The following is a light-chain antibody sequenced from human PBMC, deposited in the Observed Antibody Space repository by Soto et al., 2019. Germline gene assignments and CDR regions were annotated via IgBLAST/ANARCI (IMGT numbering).Light chain of an antibody. Sequence: EIVLTQSPGTLSLSPGERATLSCRASQSVSSSYLAWYQQTPGQAPRLLIYGASSRATGIPDRFSGSGSGTDFSRTISRLEAEDFAVYYCQQYGSSSWTFGHGTKVEIK. CDR2: GAS. CDR3: QQYGSSSWT. CDR1: QSVSSSY. V-gene: IGKV3-20*01. J-gene: IGKJ1*01.